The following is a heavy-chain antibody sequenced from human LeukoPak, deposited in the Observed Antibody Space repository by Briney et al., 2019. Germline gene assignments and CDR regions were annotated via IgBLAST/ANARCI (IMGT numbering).Heavy chain of an antibody. CDR2: IFSGST. V-gene: IGHV4-4*07. CDR3: ARDPSSRGYFDY. Sequence: PSETLSLTCTVSGVSINIYYWTWIRQPAGKGLEWIGRIFSGSTDYNPSPKSRVTISVDTSKNQFSLNLNSVTAADTAVYYCARDPSSRGYFDYWGQGTLVTVSS. CDR1: GVSINIYY. J-gene: IGHJ4*02. D-gene: IGHD6-13*01.